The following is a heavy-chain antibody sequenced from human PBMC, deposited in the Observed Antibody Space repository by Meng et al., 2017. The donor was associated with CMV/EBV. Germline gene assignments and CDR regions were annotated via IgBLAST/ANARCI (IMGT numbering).Heavy chain of an antibody. V-gene: IGHV6-1*01. D-gene: IGHD3-3*01. J-gene: IGHJ5*02. Sequence: SQTLSLTCAISGDSVSSNCAAWNWIRQSPSRGLEWLGRTYYRSKWYNDYAVSVKSRITINPDTSKNQFSLQLNSVTPEDTAVYYCARETIFGVVIIWDWFDPWGQGTLVTVSS. CDR1: GDSVSSNCAA. CDR3: ARETIFGVVIIWDWFDP. CDR2: TYYRSKWYN.